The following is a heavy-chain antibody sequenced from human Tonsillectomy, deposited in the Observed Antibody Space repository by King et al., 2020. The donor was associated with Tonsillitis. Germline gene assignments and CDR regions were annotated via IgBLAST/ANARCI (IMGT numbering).Heavy chain of an antibody. D-gene: IGHD3-22*01. CDR1: GGSISSSSYY. Sequence: QLQESGPGLVKPSETLSLTCTVSGGSISSSSYYWGWIRQPPGKGMERIGTFFDSGGTYYNPSLKSRVTISVNTSKNQFYLKLNTVTAADTTVYFCASRVYDSICKWAFDIWGQGTMVTVSS. V-gene: IGHV4-39*01. CDR2: FFDSGGT. CDR3: ASRVYDSICKWAFDI. J-gene: IGHJ3*02.